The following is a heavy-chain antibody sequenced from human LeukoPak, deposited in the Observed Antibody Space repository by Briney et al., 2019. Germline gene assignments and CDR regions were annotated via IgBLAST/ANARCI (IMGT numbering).Heavy chain of an antibody. CDR1: GYTFTGHY. J-gene: IGHJ4*02. Sequence: ASVKVSCKASGYTFTGHYLFWVRQAPGQGLEWTGWINPNSGDTNYAQKFQGRVTVTRDTSISTAYMELTRLRSDDTAVYYCTREDYWGQGTPVTVSS. V-gene: IGHV1-2*02. CDR2: INPNSGDT. CDR3: TREDY.